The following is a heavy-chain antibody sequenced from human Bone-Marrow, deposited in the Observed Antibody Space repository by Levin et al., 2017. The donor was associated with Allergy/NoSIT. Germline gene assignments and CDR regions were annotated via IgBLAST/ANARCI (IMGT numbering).Heavy chain of an antibody. CDR1: GGSISSSNW. J-gene: IGHJ6*03. CDR2: IYHSGST. Sequence: SETLSLTCAVSGGSISSSNWWSWVRQPPGKGLEWIGEIYHSGSTNYNPSLKSRVTISVDKSKNQFSLKLSSVTAADTAVYYCARDLCSSTSACYMDVWGKGTTVTVSS. V-gene: IGHV4-4*02. D-gene: IGHD2-2*01. CDR3: ARDLCSSTSACYMDV.